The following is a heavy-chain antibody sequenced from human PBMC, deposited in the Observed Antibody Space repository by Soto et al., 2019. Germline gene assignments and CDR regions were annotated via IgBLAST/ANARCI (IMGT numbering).Heavy chain of an antibody. CDR1: GGSVSSGSYY. J-gene: IGHJ4*02. CDR3: ARLNSGWYHSYYFDY. V-gene: IGHV4-61*01. D-gene: IGHD6-19*01. CDR2: IYYSGST. Sequence: SETLSLTCTVSGGSVSSGSYYWSWIRQPPGKGLEWIGYIYYSGSTNYNPSLKSRVTISVDTSKNQFSLKLSSVTAADTAVYYCARLNSGWYHSYYFDYWGQGTLVTVSS.